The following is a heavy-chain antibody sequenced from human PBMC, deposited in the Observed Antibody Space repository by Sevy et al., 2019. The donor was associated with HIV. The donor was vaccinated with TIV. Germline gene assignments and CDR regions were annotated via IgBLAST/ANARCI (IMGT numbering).Heavy chain of an antibody. V-gene: IGHV3-9*01. CDR3: AKDASAGLNGSGSSQGADAFDI. CDR2: ISWNSGSI. CDR1: GFTFDDYA. J-gene: IGHJ3*02. Sequence: GGSLRLSCAASGFTFDDYAMHWVRQAPGKGLEWVSGISWNSGSIGYADSVKGRFTISRDNAKNSLYLQMISLRAEDTALYYCAKDASAGLNGSGSSQGADAFDIWGQGTMVTVSS. D-gene: IGHD3-10*01.